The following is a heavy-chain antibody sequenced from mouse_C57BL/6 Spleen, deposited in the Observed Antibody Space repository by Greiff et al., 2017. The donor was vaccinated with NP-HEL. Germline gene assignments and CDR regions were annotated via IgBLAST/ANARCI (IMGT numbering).Heavy chain of an antibody. D-gene: IGHD2-12*01. CDR2: IDPETGGT. Sequence: QVQLQQSGAELVRPGASVTLSCKASGYTFTDYEMHWVKQTPVHGLEWIGAIDPETGGTAYNQKFKGKAILTADKSSSTAYMELRSLTSEDSAVYYCTRYDGGYFDVWGTGTTVTVSS. J-gene: IGHJ1*03. CDR3: TRYDGGYFDV. CDR1: GYTFTDYE. V-gene: IGHV1-15*01.